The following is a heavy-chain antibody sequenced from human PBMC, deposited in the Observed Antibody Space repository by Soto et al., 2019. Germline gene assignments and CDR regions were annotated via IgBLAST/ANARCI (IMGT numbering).Heavy chain of an antibody. CDR1: GFTFSSYW. CDR2: INSDGSST. V-gene: IGHV3-74*01. Sequence: LSLTCAASGFTFSSYWMHWVRQAPGKGLVWVSRINSDGSSTSYADSVKGRFTISRDNAKNTLYLQMNSLRAEDTAVYYCARGGVDPYYYYYYMDVWGKGTTVTVSS. J-gene: IGHJ6*03. CDR3: ARGGVDPYYYYYYMDV. D-gene: IGHD5-12*01.